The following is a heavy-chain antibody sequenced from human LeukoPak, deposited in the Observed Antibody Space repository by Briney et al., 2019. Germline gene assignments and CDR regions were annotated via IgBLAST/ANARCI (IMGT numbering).Heavy chain of an antibody. Sequence: GGSLRLSCAASGYTFSSYWMSWVRQAPGKGLEWVANIKQDGSEKYYADSVKGRFTISRDNSKNTLYLQMNSLRAEDTAVYYCAKGRQQLPTDYWGQGTLVTVSS. D-gene: IGHD6-13*01. CDR2: IKQDGSEK. J-gene: IGHJ4*02. CDR1: GYTFSSYW. V-gene: IGHV3-7*01. CDR3: AKGRQQLPTDY.